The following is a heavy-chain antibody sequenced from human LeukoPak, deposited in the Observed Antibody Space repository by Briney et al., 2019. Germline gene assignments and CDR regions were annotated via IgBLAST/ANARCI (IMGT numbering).Heavy chain of an antibody. J-gene: IGHJ4*02. D-gene: IGHD1-26*01. Sequence: ASVRVSCKASGYSFTRYGISWVRQAPGQGLEWMGWISGSNGNTNYAQKFQGRVTMTTDTSTGTAYMDLRNLRFDGTAVYFCARSGRGTYYYFDLWGQGTLVTVSS. CDR2: ISGSNGNT. V-gene: IGHV1-18*01. CDR1: GYSFTRYG. CDR3: ARSGRGTYYYFDL.